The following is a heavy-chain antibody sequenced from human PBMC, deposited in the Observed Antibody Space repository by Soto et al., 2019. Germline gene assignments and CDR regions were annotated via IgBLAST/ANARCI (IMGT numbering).Heavy chain of an antibody. V-gene: IGHV4-4*02. Sequence: SETLCDRKAVSGGSIIGRNGRSMVRQPPGKGLEWIGEIYHSGSTNYNPSLKSRVTISVDKSKNQFSLKLSSVTAADTAVYYCARGLSTLSPLDYWGQGTLVTVSS. J-gene: IGHJ4*02. CDR1: GGSIIGRNG. CDR3: ARGLSTLSPLDY. D-gene: IGHD3-16*02. CDR2: IYHSGST.